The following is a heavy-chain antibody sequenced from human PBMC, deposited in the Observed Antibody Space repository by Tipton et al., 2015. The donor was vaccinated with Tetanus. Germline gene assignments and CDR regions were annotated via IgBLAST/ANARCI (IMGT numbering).Heavy chain of an antibody. CDR2: ISGSGGTT. Sequence: QLVQSGGGVVQSGRSLRLSCVASGFTFSSYAMSGVRQAPGKGLEWVSGISGSGGTTNYADSVKGRFTISRDNSKNTLYLQMNSLRAEDTAVYYCAKSLYGGTDYWGQGTLVTVSS. D-gene: IGHD2-2*02. J-gene: IGHJ4*02. CDR1: GFTFSSYA. V-gene: IGHV3-23*04. CDR3: AKSLYGGTDY.